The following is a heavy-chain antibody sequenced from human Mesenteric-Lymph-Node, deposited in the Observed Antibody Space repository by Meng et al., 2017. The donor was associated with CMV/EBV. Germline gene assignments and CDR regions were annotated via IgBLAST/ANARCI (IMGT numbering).Heavy chain of an antibody. CDR3: ARGEWELLNGAFDI. Sequence: GGSLRLSCAASGFSVSSNYMSWVRQTPGKGLEWVSIIYSGGTTHYADSVKGRFTISRDNSKNTLYLQMNSLRAEDTAVYYCARGEWELLNGAFDIWGQGTMVTVSS. V-gene: IGHV3-66*02. CDR1: GFSVSSNY. D-gene: IGHD1-26*01. J-gene: IGHJ3*02. CDR2: IYSGGTT.